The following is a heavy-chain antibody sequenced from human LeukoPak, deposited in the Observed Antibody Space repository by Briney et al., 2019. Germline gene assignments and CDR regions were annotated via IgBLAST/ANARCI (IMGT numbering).Heavy chain of an antibody. CDR3: ARDRDFMIVGNFDY. J-gene: IGHJ4*02. CDR1: GGSFSGYY. D-gene: IGHD3-22*01. Sequence: SETLSLTCAVYGGSFSGYYWSWIRQPPGKGLEWIGEINHSGSTNYNPSLKSRVTISVDTSKNQFSLKLSSVTAADTAVYYCARDRDFMIVGNFDYWGQGTLVTVSS. V-gene: IGHV4-34*01. CDR2: INHSGST.